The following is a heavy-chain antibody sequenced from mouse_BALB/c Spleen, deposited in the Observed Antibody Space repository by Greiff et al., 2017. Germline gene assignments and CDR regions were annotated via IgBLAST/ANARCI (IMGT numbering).Heavy chain of an antibody. J-gene: IGHJ1*01. V-gene: IGHV2-9*02. CDR2: IWAGGST. CDR3: ARVTTVVPGYFDV. D-gene: IGHD1-1*01. CDR1: GFSLTSYG. Sequence: VQRVESGPGLVAPSQSLSITCTVSGFSLTSYGVHWVRQPPGKGLEWLGVIWAGGSTNYNSALMSRLSISKDNSKSQVFLKMNSLQTDDTAMYYCARVTTVVPGYFDVWGEGTTVTVSS.